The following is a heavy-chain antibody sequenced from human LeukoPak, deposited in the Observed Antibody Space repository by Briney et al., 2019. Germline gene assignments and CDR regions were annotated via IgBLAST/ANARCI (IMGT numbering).Heavy chain of an antibody. Sequence: ASVKVSCKASGYTFTGYYMHWVRQAPGQGLEWMGIINPSGGNTTYAQNFQGRVTMTRDTSTSAVYMEVSSLRSEDTAVYYCARGGSLAVAPHQYNFDYWGQGTLVTVSS. CDR1: GYTFTGYY. CDR3: ARGGSLAVAPHQYNFDY. CDR2: INPSGGNT. D-gene: IGHD6-19*01. J-gene: IGHJ4*02. V-gene: IGHV1-46*01.